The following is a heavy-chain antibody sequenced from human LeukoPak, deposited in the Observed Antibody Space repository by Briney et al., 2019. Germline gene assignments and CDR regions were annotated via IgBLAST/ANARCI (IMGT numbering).Heavy chain of an antibody. CDR1: GFTFSSYS. CDR2: IFSSSSYI. V-gene: IGHV3-21*01. CDR3: ARDAPFDY. Sequence: GGSLRLSCAASGFTFSSYSMNWVRQAPGKGLEWVSSIFSSSSYIYYADSVKGRFIISRDNAKNSLYLQMNSLRAEDTAVYYCARDAPFDYWGQGTLDTVSS. J-gene: IGHJ4*02.